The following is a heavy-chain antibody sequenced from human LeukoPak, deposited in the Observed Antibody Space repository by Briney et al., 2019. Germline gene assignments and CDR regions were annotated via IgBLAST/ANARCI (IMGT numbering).Heavy chain of an antibody. V-gene: IGHV1-2*02. CDR3: ARVLQGRIPGFFDY. D-gene: IGHD2-15*01. CDR2: INPNSGGT. CDR1: GYTFTGYY. J-gene: IGHJ4*02. Sequence: ASVKVSCRASGYTFTGYYMHWVRQAPGQGLEWMGWINPNSGGTNYAQKFQGRVTMTRDTSISTAYMELSRLRSDDTAVYYCARVLQGRIPGFFDYWGQGTLVTVSS.